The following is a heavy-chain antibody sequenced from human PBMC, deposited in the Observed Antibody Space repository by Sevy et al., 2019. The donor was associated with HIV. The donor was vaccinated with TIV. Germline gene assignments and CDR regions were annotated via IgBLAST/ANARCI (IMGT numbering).Heavy chain of an antibody. Sequence: GGSLRLSCAASGFTFSSYAMSWVRRAPGKGLEWVSDRSGSGGSTYYADSVKGRFTISRDNSKNTLYLQMNSLRAEDTAVYYCAKGRYCSGGSCYRLFFWFDPWGQGTLVTVSS. CDR3: AKGRYCSGGSCYRLFFWFDP. CDR2: RSGSGGST. CDR1: GFTFSSYA. V-gene: IGHV3-23*01. J-gene: IGHJ5*02. D-gene: IGHD2-15*01.